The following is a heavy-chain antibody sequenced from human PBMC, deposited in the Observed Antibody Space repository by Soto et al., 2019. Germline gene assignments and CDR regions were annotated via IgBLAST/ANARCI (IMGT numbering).Heavy chain of an antibody. CDR1: GFTFSSYG. D-gene: IGHD1-26*01. J-gene: IGHJ6*02. CDR3: AKDSHSGSYWGYGMDV. CDR2: ISYDGSNK. V-gene: IGHV3-30*18. Sequence: GGSLRLSCAASGFTFSSYGMHWVRQAPGKGLEWVAVISYDGSNKYYADSVKGRFTISRDNSKNTLYLQMNSLRAEDTAVYYCAKDSHSGSYWGYGMDVWGQGTTVTVSS.